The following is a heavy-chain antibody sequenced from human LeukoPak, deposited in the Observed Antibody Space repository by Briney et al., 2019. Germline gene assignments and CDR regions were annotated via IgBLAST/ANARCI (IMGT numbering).Heavy chain of an antibody. CDR3: ARVAYYFDY. D-gene: IGHD5-12*01. CDR1: VYTFTRYY. V-gene: IGHV1-2*02. CDR2: INPNSGGT. Sequence: ASVTVSFKASVYTFTRYYMHWVRQAPGQGLEWMGWINPNSGGTNYAQKFQGRVTMTRDTSISTAYMELSRLRSDDTAVYYCARVAYYFDYWGQGTLVTVSS. J-gene: IGHJ4*02.